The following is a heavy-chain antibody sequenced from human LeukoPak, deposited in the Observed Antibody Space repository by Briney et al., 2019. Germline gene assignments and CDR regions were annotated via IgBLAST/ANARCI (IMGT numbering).Heavy chain of an antibody. Sequence: GGSLRLSCAASGFTFSSYAMHWVRQAPGKGLEWVAFIRYDGSNKYYADSVKGRFTISRDNSKNTLYLQMNSLRAEDTAVYYCAKDLGATIYERGFGYFDYWGQGTLVTVSS. J-gene: IGHJ4*02. D-gene: IGHD5-12*01. V-gene: IGHV3-30*02. CDR2: IRYDGSNK. CDR1: GFTFSSYA. CDR3: AKDLGATIYERGFGYFDY.